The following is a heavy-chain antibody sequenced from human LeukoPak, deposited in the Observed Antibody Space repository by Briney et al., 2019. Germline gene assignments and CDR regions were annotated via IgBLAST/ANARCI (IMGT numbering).Heavy chain of an antibody. J-gene: IGHJ4*02. D-gene: IGHD2-8*02. CDR1: GGSVSNYY. CDR3: ASRVYPGGYFDY. V-gene: IGHV4-59*02. CDR2: IYYTET. Sequence: SETLSLTYTVSGGSVSNYYWSWIRQSPGKGLEWIGYIYYTETSYNPSLKSRVTISADTSKNQFSLKLSSVTAADTAVYYCASRVYPGGYFDYWGQGTLVTVSS.